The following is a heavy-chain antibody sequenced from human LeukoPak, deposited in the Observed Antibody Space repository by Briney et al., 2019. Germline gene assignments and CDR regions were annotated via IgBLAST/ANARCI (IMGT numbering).Heavy chain of an antibody. J-gene: IGHJ4*02. CDR3: AKEPLPYCSSTSCYKGVGYYFDY. Sequence: GGSLRLSCAASGFTFSSYSMNWVRQAPGKGLEWVSAISGSGGSTYYADSVKGRFTISRDNSKNTLYLQMNSLRAEDTAVYYCAKEPLPYCSSTSCYKGVGYYFDYWGQGTLVTVSS. D-gene: IGHD2-2*02. CDR1: GFTFSSYS. V-gene: IGHV3-23*01. CDR2: ISGSGGST.